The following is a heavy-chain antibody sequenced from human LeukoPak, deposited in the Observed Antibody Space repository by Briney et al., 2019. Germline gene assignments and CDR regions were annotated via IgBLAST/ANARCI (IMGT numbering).Heavy chain of an antibody. D-gene: IGHD1-26*01. J-gene: IGHJ4*02. CDR1: GFTFNNYA. Sequence: HSGGSLRLSCAASGFTFNNYAMSWVRQAPGKGLEYVSLIYGDGGTTHYADSVKGRFSISRDNSKNSLYLQMNSLRTEDTAFYYCAQGWWGSYLSWGRGTLVTVSS. V-gene: IGHV3-43*02. CDR2: IYGDGGTT. CDR3: AQGWWGSYLS.